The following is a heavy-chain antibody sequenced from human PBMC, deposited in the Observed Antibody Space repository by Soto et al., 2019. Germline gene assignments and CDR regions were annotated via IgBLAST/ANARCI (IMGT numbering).Heavy chain of an antibody. CDR3: ARATYSNAWYSFDL. J-gene: IGHJ4*02. Sequence: PGGSLRLSCEASGFTFSGYWMSWVRQAPGKGLGWVADIKHDGSVQYYVDSVKGRFTISRDNAKKLLYLQMNGLRAEDTAPYYCARATYSNAWYSFDLWGQGTLVTVSS. D-gene: IGHD4-4*01. CDR1: GFTFSGYW. V-gene: IGHV3-7*03. CDR2: IKHDGSVQ.